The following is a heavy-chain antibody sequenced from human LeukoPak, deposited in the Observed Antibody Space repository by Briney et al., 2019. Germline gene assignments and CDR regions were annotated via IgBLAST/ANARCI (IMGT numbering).Heavy chain of an antibody. V-gene: IGHV3-30-3*01. CDR1: GFTFSSYA. D-gene: IGHD3-22*01. J-gene: IGHJ4*02. CDR2: ISYDGSNK. CDR3: ARTHSSGYTMDY. Sequence: QSGGSLRLSCAASGFTFSSYAMHWVRQAPGKGLEWVAVISYDGSNKYYADSVKGRFTISRDNSKNTLYLQMNSLRAEDTAVYYCARTHSSGYTMDYWGQGTLVTVSS.